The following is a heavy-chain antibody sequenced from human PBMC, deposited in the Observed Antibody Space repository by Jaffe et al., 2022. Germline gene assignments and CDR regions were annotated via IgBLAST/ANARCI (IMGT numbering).Heavy chain of an antibody. D-gene: IGHD2-15*01. V-gene: IGHV4-30-2*01. CDR2: IYHSGST. J-gene: IGHJ4*02. CDR1: GGSISSGGYS. CDR3: ARAGGGDKIRRGSYYFDY. Sequence: QLQLQESGSGLVKPSQTLSLTCAVSGGSISSGGYSWSWIRQPPGKGLEWIGYIYHSGSTYYNPSLKSRVTISVDRSKNQFSLKLSSVTAADTAVYYCARAGGGDKIRRGSYYFDYWGQGTLVTVSS.